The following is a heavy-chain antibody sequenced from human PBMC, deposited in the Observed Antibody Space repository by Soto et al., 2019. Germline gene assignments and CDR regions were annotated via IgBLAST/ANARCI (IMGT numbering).Heavy chain of an antibody. CDR3: ARGLPNYSSFDS. J-gene: IGHJ4*02. Sequence: EVQLVESGGGLVQPGESLRLPCAASGFTFSSYWMHWIRQAPGKGLVWVSRVSSDGSSTVYANSVKGRLTISRDNAKNTLYLQMNSLSDEDTAVYYCARGLPNYSSFDSWGQGTLVTVSS. V-gene: IGHV3-74*01. CDR2: VSSDGSST. D-gene: IGHD4-4*01. CDR1: GFTFSSYW.